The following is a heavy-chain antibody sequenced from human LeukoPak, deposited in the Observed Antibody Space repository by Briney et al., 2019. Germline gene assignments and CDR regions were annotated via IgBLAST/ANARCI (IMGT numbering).Heavy chain of an antibody. V-gene: IGHV4-59*01. Sequence: PSETLSLTCTVSGYSISSYYWSWIRQPPGKGLEWIGYIYYSGSTNYNPSLKSRVTISVDTSKNQFSLKLTSVTAADTAVYFCARGGYYGSGNDFRFDPWGQGTLVTVSS. CDR1: GYSISSYY. CDR2: IYYSGST. D-gene: IGHD3-10*01. J-gene: IGHJ5*02. CDR3: ARGGYYGSGNDFRFDP.